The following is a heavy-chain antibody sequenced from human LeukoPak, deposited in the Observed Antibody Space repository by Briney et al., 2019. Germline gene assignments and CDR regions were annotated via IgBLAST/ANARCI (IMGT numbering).Heavy chain of an antibody. D-gene: IGHD1-1*01. CDR2: IYYSTNT. V-gene: IGHV4-39*01. Sequence: PSETLSLTCSVSGDSPNSGNYYWSWIRQPPGKGLEWIGNIYYSTNTYYNPSLLGRVSISIDTSRNLFSLRVSSATAADTAVYYCARGRRRRPTAGRKAHNGWYFDLRGRGTLVTVSS. CDR1: GDSPNSGNYY. CDR3: ARGRRRRPTAGRKAHNGWYFDL. J-gene: IGHJ2*01.